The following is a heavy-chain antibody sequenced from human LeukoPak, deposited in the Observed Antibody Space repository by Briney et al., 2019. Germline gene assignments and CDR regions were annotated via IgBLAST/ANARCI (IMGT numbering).Heavy chain of an antibody. J-gene: IGHJ4*02. D-gene: IGHD3-22*01. Sequence: PGGSLRLSCAASGFTFSSYGMHWVRQAPGKGLEWVAVISYDGSNKYYADSVKGRFTISRDNSKNTLYLQMNSLRAEDTAVYYCAKEVDSSGYQILDYWGQGTLVTVSS. CDR3: AKEVDSSGYQILDY. V-gene: IGHV3-30*18. CDR2: ISYDGSNK. CDR1: GFTFSSYG.